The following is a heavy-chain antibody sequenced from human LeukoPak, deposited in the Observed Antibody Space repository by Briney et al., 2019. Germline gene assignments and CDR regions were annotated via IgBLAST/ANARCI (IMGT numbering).Heavy chain of an antibody. D-gene: IGHD6-19*01. CDR1: GYTFTSYD. Sequence: ASVKVSCKASGYTFTSYDINWVRQATGQGLEWMGWMNPNSGNTGYAQKFQGRVTMTEDTSTDTAYMELSSLRSEDTAVYYCATDQKRQWLVHGYWGQGTLVTVSS. CDR2: MNPNSGNT. V-gene: IGHV1-8*01. J-gene: IGHJ4*02. CDR3: ATDQKRQWLVHGY.